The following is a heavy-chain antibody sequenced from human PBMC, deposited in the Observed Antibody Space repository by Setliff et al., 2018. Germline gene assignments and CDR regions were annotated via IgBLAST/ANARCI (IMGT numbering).Heavy chain of an antibody. Sequence: HPGGSLRLSCATSGFTFSTHAMHWARQAPGKGLDWVAMIWSDGNTTYYADSVKGRFTVSRDNSKNTLYLQMNSLRVEDTAVYYCVTDPPFSGWSFDSWGQGTLVTVSS. J-gene: IGHJ4*02. CDR2: IWSDGNTT. D-gene: IGHD6-19*01. CDR3: VTDPPFSGWSFDS. V-gene: IGHV3-33*01. CDR1: GFTFSTHA.